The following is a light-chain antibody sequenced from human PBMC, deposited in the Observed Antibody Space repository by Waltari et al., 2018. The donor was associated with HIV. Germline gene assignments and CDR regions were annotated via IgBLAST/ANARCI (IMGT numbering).Light chain of an antibody. Sequence: SYELTQPLSVSVALGQTARITCGGNNIGSKNVHWYQHKPGLAPVLVIYRDSNQPSGIPGRFSASNSGNTATLTISRAQAGDEADDYCQVWDSSTGVFGGGTKLTVL. J-gene: IGLJ2*01. CDR2: RDS. V-gene: IGLV3-9*01. CDR3: QVWDSSTGV. CDR1: NIGSKN.